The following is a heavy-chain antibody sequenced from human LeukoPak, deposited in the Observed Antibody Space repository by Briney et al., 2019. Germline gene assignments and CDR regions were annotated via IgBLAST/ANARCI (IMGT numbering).Heavy chain of an antibody. CDR1: GFTFDDYA. V-gene: IGHV3-9*01. J-gene: IGHJ6*03. Sequence: GGSLRLSCAASGFTFDDYAMHWVRQAPGKGLEWVSGISWNSGSIGYADSVKGRFTISRDNAKNSLYLQMNSLRAEDTALHYCAKSGRFLEWLLLDYYYYYYMDVWGKGTTVTVSS. CDR2: ISWNSGSI. CDR3: AKSGRFLEWLLLDYYYYYYMDV. D-gene: IGHD3-3*01.